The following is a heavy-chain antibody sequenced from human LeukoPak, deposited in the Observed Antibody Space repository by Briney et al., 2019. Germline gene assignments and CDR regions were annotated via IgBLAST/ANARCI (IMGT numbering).Heavy chain of an antibody. Sequence: SETLSLTCTVSGGSISSYYWSWIRQPAGKGLEWIGRIYSTGSANYNPSLKSRVTISVDTSQNQFSLKLTSVTAADTAVYYCARAFSYGSSPIDYWGQGTLVTVSS. CDR2: IYSTGSA. J-gene: IGHJ4*02. CDR1: GGSISSYY. CDR3: ARAFSYGSSPIDY. D-gene: IGHD5-18*01. V-gene: IGHV4-4*07.